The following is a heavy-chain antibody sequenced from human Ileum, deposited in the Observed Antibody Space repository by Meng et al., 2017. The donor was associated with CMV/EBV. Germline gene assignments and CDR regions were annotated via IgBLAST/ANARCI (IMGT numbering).Heavy chain of an antibody. J-gene: IGHJ5*02. Sequence: SETLSLTCSVSGGSISGSSYYWGWIRQPPGKGLEWIGSIHYNGSTYYNPSLKSRVTILVDASKNEVSLKLSSVTAADTAVYYCAKGGCSSCWLDPWGQGTLVTVSS. CDR2: IHYNGST. D-gene: IGHD2-2*01. V-gene: IGHV4-39*07. CDR1: GGSISGSSYY. CDR3: AKGGCSSCWLDP.